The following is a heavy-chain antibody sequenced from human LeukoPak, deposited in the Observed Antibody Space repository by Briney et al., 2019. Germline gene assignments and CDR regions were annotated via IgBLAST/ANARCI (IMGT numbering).Heavy chain of an antibody. D-gene: IGHD6-19*01. CDR1: GGSISSYY. CDR2: IYYSGST. CDR3: ARVFGWNYFDY. J-gene: IGHJ4*02. V-gene: IGHV4-59*08. Sequence: SETLSLTCTVSGGSISSYYWSWIRQPPGKGLEWIGYIYYSGSTNYNPSLKSRVTISVDTSKNQFSLKLSSVTAADTAVYYCARVFGWNYFDYWGQGTLVTVSS.